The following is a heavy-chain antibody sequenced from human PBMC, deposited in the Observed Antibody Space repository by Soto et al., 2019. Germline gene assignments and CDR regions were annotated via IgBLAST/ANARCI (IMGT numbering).Heavy chain of an antibody. J-gene: IGHJ6*02. CDR3: AKSMGGTANGMDV. CDR1: GFTFSMHS. V-gene: IGHV3-64*04. Sequence: GGSLRLSCSASGFTFSMHSMHWVRQTPGKALEYVSAISRDGRSTFYADSVKGRFTISRDNAKNSLYLQMNSLRAEDTALYYCAKSMGGTANGMDVWGQGTTVTVSS. D-gene: IGHD2-15*01. CDR2: ISRDGRST.